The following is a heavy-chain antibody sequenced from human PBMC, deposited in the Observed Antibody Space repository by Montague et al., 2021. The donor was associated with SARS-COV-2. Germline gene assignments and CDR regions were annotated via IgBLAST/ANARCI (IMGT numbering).Heavy chain of an antibody. CDR3: ARGRDGYYHRSALFDY. D-gene: IGHD3-22*01. CDR1: GGSFSGYY. CDR2: IYYSGST. J-gene: IGHJ4*02. V-gene: IGHV4-59*01. Sequence: SETLSLTCVVYGGSFSGYYWSWIRQPPGKGLEWIGYIYYSGSTNYNPSLKSRVTISVGTSKNQFSLKLTSVTAADTAVYYCARGRDGYYHRSALFDYWGQGTLVTVSS.